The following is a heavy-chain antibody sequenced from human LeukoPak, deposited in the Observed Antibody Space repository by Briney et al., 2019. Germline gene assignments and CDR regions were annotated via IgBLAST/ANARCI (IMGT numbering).Heavy chain of an antibody. CDR1: GFTFDDYA. V-gene: IGHV3-9*01. Sequence: PGGSLRLSCAASGFTFDDYAMHWVRQAPGKGLEWVSGISWNSGSIGYVDSVKGRFTISRDNAKNSLYLQMNSLRAEDTAVYHCARKLYYYDTSPAGWFDPWGQGTLVTVSS. CDR3: ARKLYYYDTSPAGWFDP. CDR2: ISWNSGSI. J-gene: IGHJ5*02. D-gene: IGHD3-22*01.